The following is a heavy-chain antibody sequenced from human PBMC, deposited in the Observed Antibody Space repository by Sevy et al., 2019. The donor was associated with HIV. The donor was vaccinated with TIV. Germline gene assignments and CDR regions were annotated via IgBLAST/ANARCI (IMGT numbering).Heavy chain of an antibody. D-gene: IGHD3-3*01. CDR1: GGSFSGYY. V-gene: IGHV4-34*01. Sequence: SETLSLTYAVYGGSFSGYYWSWIRQPPGKGLEWIGEINHSGSTNYNPSLKSRVTISVDTSKNQFSLKLSSVTAADTAVYYCARVWITIFGVVNYAYGMDVWGQGTTVTVSS. J-gene: IGHJ6*02. CDR3: ARVWITIFGVVNYAYGMDV. CDR2: INHSGST.